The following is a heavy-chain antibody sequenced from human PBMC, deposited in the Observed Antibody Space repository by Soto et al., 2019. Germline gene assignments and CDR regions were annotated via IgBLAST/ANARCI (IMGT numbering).Heavy chain of an antibody. J-gene: IGHJ5*02. V-gene: IGHV3-23*01. Sequence: GGSLRLSCAASGFTFSSYAISWVRQAPGKGLEWVAAISGSSGGTYYADTVKGRFAISRDNSKNTMYMQMNSLRAEDTAVYYCAKDRGSGSTSWYNVWFDPWGQGT. D-gene: IGHD2-2*02. CDR3: AKDRGSGSTSWYNVWFDP. CDR1: GFTFSSYA. CDR2: ISGSSGGT.